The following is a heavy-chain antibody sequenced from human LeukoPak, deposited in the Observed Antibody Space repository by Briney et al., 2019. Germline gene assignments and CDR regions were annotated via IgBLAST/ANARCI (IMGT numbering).Heavy chain of an antibody. CDR2: ISTYGDST. CDR1: GFTFSSYA. D-gene: IGHD6-19*01. Sequence: GGSLRLSCAASGFTFSSYAMHWVRQAPGKGLEYVSTISTYGDSTYYANCVKGRFTISRDNSKNTLYLQMGSLRGEDMAVYYCARPAVPGTLHDAFHIWGQGTMVTVSS. V-gene: IGHV3-64*01. CDR3: ARPAVPGTLHDAFHI. J-gene: IGHJ3*02.